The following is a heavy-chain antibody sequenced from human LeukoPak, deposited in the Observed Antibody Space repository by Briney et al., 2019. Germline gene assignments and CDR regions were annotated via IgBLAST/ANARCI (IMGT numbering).Heavy chain of an antibody. Sequence: VASVKVSCKASGYTFTGYYMHWVRQAPGQGLEWMGWINPNSGGTNYAQKFQGRVTMTRDTSISTAYMELSRLRSDDTAVYYCAREESYYYGSGEDDYWGQGTLVTVSS. J-gene: IGHJ4*02. CDR2: INPNSGGT. CDR3: AREESYYYGSGEDDY. V-gene: IGHV1-2*02. D-gene: IGHD3-10*01. CDR1: GYTFTGYY.